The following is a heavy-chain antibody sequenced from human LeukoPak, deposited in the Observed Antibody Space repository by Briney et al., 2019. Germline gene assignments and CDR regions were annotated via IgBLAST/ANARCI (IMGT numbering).Heavy chain of an antibody. D-gene: IGHD3-10*01. CDR2: VNPNNGNT. Sequence: ASVKVSCKTSGYTFTRHNVNWVRQATGQGLVWMGWVNPNNGNTYYAQKFQGRVTMTRNTSISTAYMELSSLKSEDTAVYYCARGISMVRGVVGGAYWGQGTQVIVSS. CDR1: GYTFTRHN. CDR3: ARGISMVRGVVGGAY. V-gene: IGHV1-8*01. J-gene: IGHJ4*02.